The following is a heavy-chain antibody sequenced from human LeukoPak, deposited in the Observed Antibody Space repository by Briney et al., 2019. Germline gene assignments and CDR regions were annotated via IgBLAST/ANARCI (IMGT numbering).Heavy chain of an antibody. CDR3: AKEIGGLWFGELLSGLGY. CDR1: GFTFDDYA. V-gene: IGHV3-43*02. D-gene: IGHD3-10*01. Sequence: GGSLRLSCAASGFTFDDYAMHWVRQAPGKGLEWVSLISRDGGSTYYADSVKGRFTISRDNSKNSLYLQMNSLRTEDTALYYCAKEIGGLWFGELLSGLGYWGQGTLVTVSS. J-gene: IGHJ4*02. CDR2: ISRDGGST.